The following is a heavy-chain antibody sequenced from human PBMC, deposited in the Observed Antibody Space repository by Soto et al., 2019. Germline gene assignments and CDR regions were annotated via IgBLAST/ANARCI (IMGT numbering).Heavy chain of an antibody. J-gene: IGHJ5*02. CDR2: IYCSGST. Sequence: DLEWIGYIYCSGSTYYNPSLKSRVTISVDTSKNQFSLKLSSVTAADTAVYYCARGAGVYGHYAFVNNWFDPWGQGTLVTVSS. D-gene: IGHD4-17*01. V-gene: IGHV4-31*02. CDR3: ARGAGVYGHYAFVNNWFDP.